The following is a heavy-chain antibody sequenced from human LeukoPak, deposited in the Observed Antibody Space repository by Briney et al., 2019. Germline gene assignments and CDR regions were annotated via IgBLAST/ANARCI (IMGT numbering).Heavy chain of an antibody. Sequence: SETLSLTCTVSGGSISSGGFYWSWLRQPAGKGLEWIGHIYASGITSYNPSLKSRVTLSVDTSKNQFSLNLSSMTAADTAVYYCARSARDGYNNYFDYWGQGTLVTVSS. CDR2: IYASGIT. CDR1: GGSISSGGFY. J-gene: IGHJ4*02. CDR3: ARSARDGYNNYFDY. D-gene: IGHD5-24*01. V-gene: IGHV4-61*09.